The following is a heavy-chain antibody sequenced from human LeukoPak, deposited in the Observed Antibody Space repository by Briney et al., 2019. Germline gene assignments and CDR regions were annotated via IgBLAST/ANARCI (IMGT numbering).Heavy chain of an antibody. CDR1: GGSISSYY. D-gene: IGHD3-10*01. CDR2: IYTSGST. Sequence: PSETLSLTCTVSGGSISSYYWSWIRQPAGKGLEWIGRIYTSGSTNYNPSLKSRVTMSVDTSKNQFSLKLSSVTAADTAVYYCAREDMVRGVITHFDPWGQGTLVTVSS. J-gene: IGHJ5*02. CDR3: AREDMVRGVITHFDP. V-gene: IGHV4-4*07.